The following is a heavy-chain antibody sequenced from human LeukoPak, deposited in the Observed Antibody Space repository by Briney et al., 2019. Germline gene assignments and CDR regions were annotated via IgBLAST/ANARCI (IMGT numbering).Heavy chain of an antibody. J-gene: IGHJ4*02. D-gene: IGHD6-19*01. CDR3: VTKEPSTSGWSY. V-gene: IGHV3-7*01. CDR2: IKEDGGEK. CDR1: GFTFNRDW. Sequence: PGGSLRLSCTASGFTFNRDWTAWVRQAPGKGLEWVANIKEDGGEKNYVDSVKGRLTISRDNAENSVYLQMNDLRAEDTGVYYCVTKEPSTSGWSYWGQGTLVTISS.